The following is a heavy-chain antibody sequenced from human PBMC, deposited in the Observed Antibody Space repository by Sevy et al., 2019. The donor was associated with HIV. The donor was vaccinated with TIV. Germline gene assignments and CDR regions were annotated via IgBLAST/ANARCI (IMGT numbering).Heavy chain of an antibody. V-gene: IGHV3-21*06. CDR1: GFTFNGYT. CDR3: ARDRGVGYPADHYFVH. CDR2: ISHDSTKV. D-gene: IGHD6-25*01. J-gene: IGHJ4*02. Sequence: GGSRRLSCEVSGFTFNGYTMDGVHQAPGKGLEWVASISHDSTKVYYGDSMRGRFTFSSDNAKNSVYLHLSSLRVDDTGVYHCARDRGVGYPADHYFVHWGLGVLVTVSS.